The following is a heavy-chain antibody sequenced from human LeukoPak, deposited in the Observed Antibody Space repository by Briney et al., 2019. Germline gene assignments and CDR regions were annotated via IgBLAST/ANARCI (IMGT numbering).Heavy chain of an antibody. CDR2: VYTSGST. D-gene: IGHD6-19*01. V-gene: IGHV4-61*02. J-gene: IGHJ4*02. Sequence: SETLSLTCTVSGASISSGSYHWSWLRQPAGKGLEWIGRVYTSGSTNYNPSLKSRVNISLDTPKNQFSLKLISVTAADTAVYFCARLQWLSTPFFDYWGQGTLVTVSS. CDR3: ARLQWLSTPFFDY. CDR1: GASISSGSYH.